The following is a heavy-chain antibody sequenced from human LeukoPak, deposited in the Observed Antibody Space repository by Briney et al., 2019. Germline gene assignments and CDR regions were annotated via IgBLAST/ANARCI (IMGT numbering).Heavy chain of an antibody. J-gene: IGHJ4*02. CDR3: AIRMEGSSWTKD. D-gene: IGHD6-13*01. CDR2: INHSGRT. CDR1: GGFFSDYY. V-gene: IGHV4-34*01. Sequence: PSETLSLTCAVSGGFFSDYYWTWVRQPPGKGLEWIGEINHSGRTNYNPSLKSRVTISLDTSKYRFSLNLGSVTAADTAVYYCAIRMEGSSWTKDWDQGTLVTVSS.